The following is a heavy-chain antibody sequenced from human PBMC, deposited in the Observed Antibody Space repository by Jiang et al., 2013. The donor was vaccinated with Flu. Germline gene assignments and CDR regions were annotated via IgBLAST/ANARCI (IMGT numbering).Heavy chain of an antibody. CDR2: IYTSGST. Sequence: GSGLVKPSQTLSLTCTVSGGSISSGSHYWSWIRQPAGKGLEWIGRIYTSGSTNYNPSLKSRVTISVDTSKNQFSLKLSSVTAADTAMYYCARLRLGYGDDFDYWGQGTLVTVSS. D-gene: IGHD4-17*01. CDR1: GGSISSGSHY. J-gene: IGHJ4*02. V-gene: IGHV4-61*02. CDR3: ARLRLGYGDDFDY.